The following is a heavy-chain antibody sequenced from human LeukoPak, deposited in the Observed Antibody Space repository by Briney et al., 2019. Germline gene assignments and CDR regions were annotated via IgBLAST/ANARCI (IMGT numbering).Heavy chain of an antibody. D-gene: IGHD1-26*01. CDR2: IIPIFGIA. J-gene: IGHJ5*02. V-gene: IGHV1-69*04. CDR3: ARDLAGARGYNWFDP. CDR1: GGTFSSYA. Sequence: GASVKVSCKASGGTFSSYAISWVRQAPGQGLEWMGRIIPIFGIANHAQKFQGRVTITADKSTSTAYMELSSLRSEDTAVYYCARDLAGARGYNWFDPWGQGTLVTVSS.